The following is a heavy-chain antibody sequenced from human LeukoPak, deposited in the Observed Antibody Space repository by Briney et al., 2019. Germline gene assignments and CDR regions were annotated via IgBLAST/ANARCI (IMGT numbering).Heavy chain of an antibody. CDR3: ARGRVIINAFDI. Sequence: SETLSLTCSVSGASITGYYWNWIRQSPGKGLGWIGDISYSGNMNNSPSLKSRVSISADTSKNQFSLKLTSVTASDAAVYYCARGRVIINAFDIWGQGTTVTVSS. CDR1: GASITGYY. J-gene: IGHJ3*02. CDR2: ISYSGNM. D-gene: IGHD2-21*01. V-gene: IGHV4-59*01.